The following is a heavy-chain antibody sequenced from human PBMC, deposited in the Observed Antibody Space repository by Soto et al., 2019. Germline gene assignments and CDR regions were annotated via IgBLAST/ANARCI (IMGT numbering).Heavy chain of an antibody. CDR2: INHSGST. D-gene: IGHD1-1*01. CDR3: AIGSNGVIEARYYYYYMDV. V-gene: IGHV4-34*01. J-gene: IGHJ6*03. CDR1: GGSFSGYY. Sequence: QVQLQQWGAGLLKPSETLSLTCAVYGGSFSGYYWSWIRQPPGKGLEWIGEINHSGSTNYNPSLKSRVTISVDTSKNQFSLKLSSVTAADTAVYYCAIGSNGVIEARYYYYYMDVWGKGTTVTVSS.